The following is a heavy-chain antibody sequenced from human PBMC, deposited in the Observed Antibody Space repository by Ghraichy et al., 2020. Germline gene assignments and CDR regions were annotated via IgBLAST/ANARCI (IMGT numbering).Heavy chain of an antibody. CDR3: ARDGADGYNWAY. V-gene: IGHV1-69*04. CDR1: GGTFSSYA. J-gene: IGHJ4*02. CDR2: IIPILGIA. Sequence: PVKVSCKASGGTFSSYAISWVRQAPGQGLEWMGRIIPILGIANYAQKFQGRVTITADKSTRTAYMELSSLRSEDTAVYYCARDGADGYNWAYWGQGTLVTVSS. D-gene: IGHD5-24*01.